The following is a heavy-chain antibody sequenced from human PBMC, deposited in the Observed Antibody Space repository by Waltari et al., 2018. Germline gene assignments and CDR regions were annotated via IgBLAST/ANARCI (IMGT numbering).Heavy chain of an antibody. CDR1: GGSITTNYN. Sequence: QLQLRESGPGLVRPSETLSLTCTVSGGSITTNYNWAWIRQPPGKGLEWMGNMQYRGSTFYNPSLMSRVTISLDTSKNQFSLTLTSVDAADTAVYFCGRIAFGDDGGYFQYWGQGTLVTVSS. D-gene: IGHD4-17*01. CDR3: GRIAFGDDGGYFQY. J-gene: IGHJ1*01. V-gene: IGHV4-39*01. CDR2: MQYRGST.